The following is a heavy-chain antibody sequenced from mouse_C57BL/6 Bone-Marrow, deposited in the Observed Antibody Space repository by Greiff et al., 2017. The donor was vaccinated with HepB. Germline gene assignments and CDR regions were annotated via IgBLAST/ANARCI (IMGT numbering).Heavy chain of an antibody. CDR1: GYTFTSYW. CDR2: IHPSDSDT. Sequence: VQLQQPGAELVKPGASVKVSCKASGYTFTSYWMHWVKQRPGQGLEWIGRIHPSDSDTNYNQKFKGKATFTADTSSNTAYMQLSSLTTEDSAIYYCARNYYGSSYGYWGQGTTLTVSS. D-gene: IGHD1-1*01. CDR3: ARNYYGSSYGY. V-gene: IGHV1-74*01. J-gene: IGHJ2*01.